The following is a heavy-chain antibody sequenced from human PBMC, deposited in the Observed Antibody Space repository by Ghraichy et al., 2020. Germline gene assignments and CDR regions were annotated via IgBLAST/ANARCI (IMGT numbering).Heavy chain of an antibody. CDR3: ASERGDDNYYMDV. Sequence: SETLSLTCTVSGGSISRSNYYWGWIRQPPGKGLQWIGSIFYRGSTYYNPSLKSRVTISVDTSKNQFSLKLSSVTGADTAVDYCASERGDDNYYMDVWGKGTTVTVSS. D-gene: IGHD5-12*01. V-gene: IGHV4-39*01. CDR1: GGSISRSNYY. J-gene: IGHJ6*03. CDR2: IFYRGST.